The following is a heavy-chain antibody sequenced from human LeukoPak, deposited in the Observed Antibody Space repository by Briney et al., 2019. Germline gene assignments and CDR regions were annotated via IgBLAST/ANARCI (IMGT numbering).Heavy chain of an antibody. CDR2: INHSGST. Sequence: SETLSLTCAVYGGFFSGYYWSWIRQPPGKGLEWIGEINHSGSTNYNPSLKSRVTISVDTSKNQFSLKLSSVTAADTAVYYCARGDYSNDPPRAYYFDYWGQGTLVTVSS. CDR3: ARGDYSNDPPRAYYFDY. J-gene: IGHJ4*02. D-gene: IGHD4-11*01. CDR1: GGFFSGYY. V-gene: IGHV4-34*01.